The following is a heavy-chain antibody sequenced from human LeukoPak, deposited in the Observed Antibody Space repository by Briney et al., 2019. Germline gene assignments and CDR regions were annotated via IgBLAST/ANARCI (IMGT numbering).Heavy chain of an antibody. J-gene: IGHJ3*02. CDR2: INSDGSST. V-gene: IGHV3-74*01. D-gene: IGHD2-15*01. CDR1: GFTFSNYW. CDR3: VRAGGTRGYDI. Sequence: GGSLRLSCAASGFTFSNYWMHWVRQAPGKGLVWVSRINSDGSSTGYADSVKGRFTISRDNAKNTLYLQMSSLRAEDTAVYYCVRAGGTRGYDIWGQGTMVTVSS.